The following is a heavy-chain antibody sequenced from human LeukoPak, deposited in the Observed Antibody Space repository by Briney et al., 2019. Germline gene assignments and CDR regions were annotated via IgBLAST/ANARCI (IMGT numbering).Heavy chain of an antibody. CDR1: GYAFTVYY. D-gene: IGHD2-2*01. Sequence: GASVKVSCKASGYAFTVYYIHWVRQAPGQGLEWMGWINPTSGGSVYAQTFQGRVTMTRDTSISTAYMELSGLTSDDTAVYYCAREGLSSTTWHICDYWGQGTLVTVSS. J-gene: IGHJ4*02. CDR3: AREGLSSTTWHICDY. CDR2: INPTSGGS. V-gene: IGHV1-2*02.